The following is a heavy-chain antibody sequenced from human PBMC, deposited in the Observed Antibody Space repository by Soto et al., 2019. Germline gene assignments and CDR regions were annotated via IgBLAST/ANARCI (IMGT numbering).Heavy chain of an antibody. V-gene: IGHV3-30*18. CDR3: AKDLDTAMVGPFDD. CDR2: ISYDGSNK. D-gene: IGHD5-18*01. J-gene: IGHJ4*02. Sequence: GGSLRLSCAASGFTFSSYGMHWVRQAPGKGLEWVAVISYDGSNKYYADSVKGRFTISRDNSKNTLNLQMNSLRAEDTAVYYCAKDLDTAMVGPFDDWGQGTLVTVSS. CDR1: GFTFSSYG.